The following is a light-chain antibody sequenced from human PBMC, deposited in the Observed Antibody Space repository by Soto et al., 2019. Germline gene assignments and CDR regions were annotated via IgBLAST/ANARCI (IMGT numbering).Light chain of an antibody. CDR2: DVT. V-gene: IGLV2-14*03. CDR3: SSSTSSSTVA. Sequence: QSVLTQPASVSGSPGQSITISCTGTSSDVGGYNYVSWHQQHPGKAPKLMIYDVTYRPSGVSNRFSGSKSGNTASLTISGLQAEDEADYYCSSSTSSSTVAFGTGTKLTVL. CDR1: SSDVGGYNY. J-gene: IGLJ1*01.